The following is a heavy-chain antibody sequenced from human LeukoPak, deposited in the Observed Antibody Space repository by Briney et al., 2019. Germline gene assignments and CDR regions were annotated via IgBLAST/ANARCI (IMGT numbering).Heavy chain of an antibody. V-gene: IGHV4-39*07. CDR2: IYYSGST. D-gene: IGHD5-18*01. J-gene: IGHJ4*02. Sequence: PSETLSLTCTVSGGSISSSSYYWGWIRQPPGKGLEWIGSIYYSGSTYYNPSLKSRVTISVDTSKNQFSLKLNSVTAADTAVYYCARDGGWVMVTEIDYWGQGILVTVSS. CDR3: ARDGGWVMVTEIDY. CDR1: GGSISSSSYY.